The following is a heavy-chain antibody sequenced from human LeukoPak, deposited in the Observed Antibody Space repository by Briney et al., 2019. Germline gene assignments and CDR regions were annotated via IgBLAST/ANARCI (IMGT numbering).Heavy chain of an antibody. V-gene: IGHV1-69*04. CDR1: GYTFTSYG. J-gene: IGHJ4*02. Sequence: SVKVSCKASGYTFTSYGISWVRQAPRQGLEWKGRIIPILGIANYAQTFQGRVTITADKSTSTAYMELSSLRSEDTAVYYCARDPYDSSCYDDDYWGQGTLVTVSS. D-gene: IGHD3-22*01. CDR2: IIPILGIA. CDR3: ARDPYDSSCYDDDY.